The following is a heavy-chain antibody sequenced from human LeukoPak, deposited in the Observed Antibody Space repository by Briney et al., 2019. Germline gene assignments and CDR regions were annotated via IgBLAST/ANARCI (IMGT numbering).Heavy chain of an antibody. CDR3: TNGDCRGGRCSSGAY. J-gene: IGHJ4*02. CDR1: GFTFRSYG. Sequence: PGGSLRLSCAASGFTFRSYGMHWVRQAPGKGLEWVAYTRDDGTKNWYGDSVKGRFTISRDNPKNTLYLQMKSLRGEDTAVYYCTNGDCRGGRCSSGAYWGQGTLFSVSS. V-gene: IGHV3-30*02. CDR2: TRDDGTKN. D-gene: IGHD2-15*01.